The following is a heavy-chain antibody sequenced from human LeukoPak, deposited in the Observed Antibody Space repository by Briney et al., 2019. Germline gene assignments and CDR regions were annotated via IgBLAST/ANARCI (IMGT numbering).Heavy chain of an antibody. CDR1: GYTFTGYY. D-gene: IGHD6-25*01. CDR2: INPNSGGT. Sequence: GASVKVSCKASGYTFTGYYLHWVRQAPGQGLEWMGWINPNSGGTNYAQRFQGRVTMTRDTSISTAYMELSRLRSDDTAVYYCARDRISTGIAANWGQGTLVTVSS. J-gene: IGHJ4*02. CDR3: ARDRISTGIAAN. V-gene: IGHV1-2*02.